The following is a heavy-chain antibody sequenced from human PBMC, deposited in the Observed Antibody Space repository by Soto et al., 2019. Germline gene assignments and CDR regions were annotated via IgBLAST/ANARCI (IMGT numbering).Heavy chain of an antibody. Sequence: GSLRLSCAASGFTFSSYAMSWVRQAPGKGLEWVSSISGSGGGTYYADSVKGRFTFSRDNSKNTLYLQMNSLRAEDTAVYYCAKFGMATTKRSPPYYIDHWGQGALVTVSS. J-gene: IGHJ4*02. V-gene: IGHV3-23*01. CDR3: AKFGMATTKRSPPYYIDH. CDR1: GFTFSSYA. CDR2: ISGSGGGT. D-gene: IGHD1-1*01.